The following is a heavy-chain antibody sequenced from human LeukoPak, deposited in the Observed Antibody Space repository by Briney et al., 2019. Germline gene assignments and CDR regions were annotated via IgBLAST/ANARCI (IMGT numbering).Heavy chain of an antibody. V-gene: IGHV3-21*01. D-gene: IGHD1-26*01. CDR3: ARYRFVVGATDSFDI. J-gene: IGHJ3*02. CDR2: ITTSSSYI. CDR1: GFTFSSYS. Sequence: SGGSLRLSCAASGFTFSSYSMNWVRQAPGKGLEWVSSITTSSSYIYYADSVKGRFTISRDNAKNSLYLHMNSLRAEDTAVYYCARYRFVVGATDSFDIWGQGTVVTVSS.